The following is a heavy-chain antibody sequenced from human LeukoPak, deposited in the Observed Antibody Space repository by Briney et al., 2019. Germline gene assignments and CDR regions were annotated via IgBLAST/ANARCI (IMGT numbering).Heavy chain of an antibody. J-gene: IGHJ4*02. D-gene: IGHD6-19*01. CDR2: INWNGGST. CDR1: GFTFDDYG. V-gene: IGHV3-20*04. Sequence: PGGSLRLSCAASGFTFDDYGMSWVRQAPGKGLEWVSGINWNGGSTVYADSVKGRFTISRDNAKNSLYLQMNSLRAEDTALYYCARESSSGSWYYFDYWGQGTLVTVSS. CDR3: ARESSSGSWYYFDY.